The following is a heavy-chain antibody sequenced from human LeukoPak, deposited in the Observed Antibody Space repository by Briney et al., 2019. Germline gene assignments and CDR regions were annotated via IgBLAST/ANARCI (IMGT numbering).Heavy chain of an antibody. D-gene: IGHD3-16*02. CDR2: INHSGST. J-gene: IGHJ4*02. V-gene: IGHV4-34*01. Sequence: PSETLSLTCAVYGGSFSGYYWSWLRQPPGKGLEWIGEINHSGSTNYNPSLKSRGTISVDTSKNQFSLKLSSVTAADTAVYYCARHWTYYDYVWGSYRPYYFDYWGQGTLVTVSS. CDR3: ARHWTYYDYVWGSYRPYYFDY. CDR1: GGSFSGYY.